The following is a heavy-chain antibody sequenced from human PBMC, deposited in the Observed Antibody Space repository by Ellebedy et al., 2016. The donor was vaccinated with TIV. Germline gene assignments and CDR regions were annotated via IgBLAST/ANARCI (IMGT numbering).Heavy chain of an antibody. D-gene: IGHD1-26*01. CDR2: ISESGVST. CDR3: AKEERLQYNWFDP. J-gene: IGHJ5*02. V-gene: IGHV3-23*01. Sequence: GGSLRLSXAASGFTFSSYAMSWVRQAPGKGLEWVSAISESGVSTYYADSVKGRFTISRDNSKNTLHLQMNSLRAEDTAVYYCAKEERLQYNWFDPWGQGTLVTVSS. CDR1: GFTFSSYA.